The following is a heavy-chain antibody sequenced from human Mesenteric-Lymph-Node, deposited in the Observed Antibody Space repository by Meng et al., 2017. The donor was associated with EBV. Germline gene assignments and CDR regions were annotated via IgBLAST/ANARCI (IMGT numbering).Heavy chain of an antibody. V-gene: IGHV1-18*04. J-gene: IGHJ5*01. CDR2: ISTYNGDT. CDR3: ARDEGVCSGGSCYSSTFDS. Sequence: QVQLVQSGPEMKKPGASVKVPCKASGYTFNNYHITWVRQAPGQGLQWMGWISTYNGDTSYAQNLQGRLTMTTDTSTSTAYMELRSLTSDDTAIYYCARDEGVCSGGSCYSSTFDSWGQGTLGTVAS. D-gene: IGHD2-15*01. CDR1: GYTFNNYH.